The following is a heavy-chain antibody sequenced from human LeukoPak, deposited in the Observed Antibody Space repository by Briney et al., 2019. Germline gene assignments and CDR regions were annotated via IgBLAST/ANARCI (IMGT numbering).Heavy chain of an antibody. J-gene: IGHJ6*02. CDR2: IYYSGST. CDR1: GGSISSYY. V-gene: IGHV4-59*01. CDR3: ARDKGPPSRVKAYYYYYGMDV. Sequence: NPSETLSLTCTVSGGSISSYYWSWIRQPPGKGLEWIGYIYYSGSTNYNPSLKSRVTISVDTSKNQFSLKLSSVTAADTAVYYCARDKGPPSRVKAYYYYYGMDVWGQGTTVTVSS.